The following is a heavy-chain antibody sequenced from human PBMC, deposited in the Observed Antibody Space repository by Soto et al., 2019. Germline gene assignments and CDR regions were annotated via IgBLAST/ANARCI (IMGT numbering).Heavy chain of an antibody. J-gene: IGHJ6*02. CDR1: GFTWSNYG. Sequence: LSCTAAGFTWSNYGMQCVRQDPDQGLEWVAAICSSSSNIYYADSVKGRFTISRDNAKNSLYLQMNSLRAEDTAVYYCARAFGHSYGYDKDPADVWGQGTTVTVSS. D-gene: IGHD5-18*01. CDR2: ICSSSSNI. CDR3: ARAFGHSYGYDKDPADV. V-gene: IGHV3-21*01.